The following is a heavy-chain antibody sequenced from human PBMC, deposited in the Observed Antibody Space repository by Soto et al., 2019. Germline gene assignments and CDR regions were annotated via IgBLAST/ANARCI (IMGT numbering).Heavy chain of an antibody. Sequence: QVQLQESGPGLVKPSQTLSLTCTVSGGSISSGGYYWSWIRQHPGKGLEWIGYIYYSGSTYYNPSLKSRVTIPVDTSKNQFSLKLSSVPAADTAVYYCARLSNPWGNSVMDYWGQGTLVTVSS. D-gene: IGHD3-16*01. CDR3: ARLSNPWGNSVMDY. CDR1: GGSISSGGYY. CDR2: IYYSGST. V-gene: IGHV4-31*03. J-gene: IGHJ4*02.